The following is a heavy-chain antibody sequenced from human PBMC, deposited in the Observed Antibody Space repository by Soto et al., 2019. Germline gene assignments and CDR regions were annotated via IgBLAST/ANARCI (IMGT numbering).Heavy chain of an antibody. Sequence: XGSLRLSCAAAGCTFSSYAMSWVRQAPGKGLEWVSAISGSGASTYYADSVKGRFTISRDNSKSTLYLQLNSLRAEDTAVYYCAKETAVVVAATLSYFDFWGQGTPVTVSS. J-gene: IGHJ4*02. V-gene: IGHV3-23*01. CDR1: GCTFSSYA. D-gene: IGHD2-15*01. CDR2: ISGSGAST. CDR3: AKETAVVVAATLSYFDF.